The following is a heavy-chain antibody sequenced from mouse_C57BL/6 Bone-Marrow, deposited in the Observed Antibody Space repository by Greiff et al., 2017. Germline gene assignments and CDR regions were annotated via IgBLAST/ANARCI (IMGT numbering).Heavy chain of an antibody. J-gene: IGHJ4*01. V-gene: IGHV1-18*01. D-gene: IGHD3-2*02. CDR2: INPNNGGT. CDR3: ARNRDSSGYYAMDY. CDR1: GYTFTDYN. Sequence: EVQLQQSGPELVKPGASVKIPCKASGYTFTDYNMDWVKQSHGKSLEWIGDINPNNGGTIYNQKFKGKATLTVDKSSSTAYMELRSLTSEDTAVYYWARNRDSSGYYAMDYWGQGTSVTVSS.